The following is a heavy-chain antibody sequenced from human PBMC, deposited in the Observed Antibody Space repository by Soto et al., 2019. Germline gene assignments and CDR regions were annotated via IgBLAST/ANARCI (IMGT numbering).Heavy chain of an antibody. Sequence: EVQLVESGGVVVQPGGSLRLSCAASGFTFDDYTMHWVRQAPGKGLEWVSLISWDGGSTYYADSVKGRFTISRDNSKNSLYLQMNSLRTEDTDLYYCANAQNYMIVVVTPFDYWGQGTLVTVSS. CDR1: GFTFDDYT. J-gene: IGHJ4*02. CDR3: ANAQNYMIVVVTPFDY. CDR2: ISWDGGST. D-gene: IGHD3-22*01. V-gene: IGHV3-43*01.